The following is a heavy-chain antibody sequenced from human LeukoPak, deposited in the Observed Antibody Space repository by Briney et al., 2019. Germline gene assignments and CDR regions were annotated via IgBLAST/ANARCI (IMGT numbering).Heavy chain of an antibody. J-gene: IGHJ4*02. D-gene: IGHD6-19*01. V-gene: IGHV4-30-4*01. CDR1: GGSISSGDYY. Sequence: PSETLSLTCTVSGGSISSGDYYWSWIRQPPGKGLEWIGYIYYSESPYYNPSLKSRLTMSVDTSKNQFSLRLSSVTAADTAVYFCARVSVPGTYYFDYWGQGTLVTVSS. CDR3: ARVSVPGTYYFDY. CDR2: IYYSESP.